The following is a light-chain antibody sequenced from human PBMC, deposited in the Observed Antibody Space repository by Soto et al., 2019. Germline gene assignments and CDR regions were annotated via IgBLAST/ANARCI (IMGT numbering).Light chain of an antibody. CDR3: QRSVDLPRT. Sequence: VLSQSPGTLYWTPGERATLSCRASQSLGSTSLAWYRQKSGQPPRLLISGASKRAAGVPDRFSDSGSGTDFTLVISSREPEDLAVYYCQRSVDLPRTLGQGTKV. V-gene: IGKV3-20*01. J-gene: IGKJ1*01. CDR2: GAS. CDR1: QSLGSTS.